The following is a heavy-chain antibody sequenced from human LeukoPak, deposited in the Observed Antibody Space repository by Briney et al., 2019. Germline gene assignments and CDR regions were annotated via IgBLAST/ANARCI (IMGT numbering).Heavy chain of an antibody. CDR3: AKSVGGTGDPVDY. V-gene: IGHV3-23*01. CDR1: GFTFSSYA. D-gene: IGHD6-19*01. Sequence: GGSLRLSCAASGFTFSSYAMNWVRQAPGKGLEWVSNISGRGGSTYYADSVKGRFAISRDNSKNTLYLQMNSLRAEDTAVYYCAKSVGGTGDPVDYWGQGTLVIVSA. J-gene: IGHJ4*02. CDR2: ISGRGGST.